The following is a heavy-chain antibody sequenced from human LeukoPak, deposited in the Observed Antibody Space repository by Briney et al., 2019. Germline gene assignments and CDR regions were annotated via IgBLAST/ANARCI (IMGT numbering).Heavy chain of an antibody. CDR1: GYSFANSW. J-gene: IGHJ4*02. CDR2: IYPGDSDT. Sequence: GESLKISCQGSGYSFANSWIGWVRQMPGKGLEWMGIIYPGDSDTRYSPSFQGQVTISADKSISTAYLQWSSLKASDTAMYYCARVGVTVVTARFDYWGQGTLVTVSS. V-gene: IGHV5-51*01. D-gene: IGHD2-21*02. CDR3: ARVGVTVVTARFDY.